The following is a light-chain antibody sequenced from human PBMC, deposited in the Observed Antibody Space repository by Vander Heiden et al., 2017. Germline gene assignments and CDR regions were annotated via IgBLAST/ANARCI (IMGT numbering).Light chain of an antibody. CDR3: QQSYSTPPT. Sequence: FQMTQSPSSLSASVGDRVTISCRASHGISTYLAWYHQKPGRAPKLLIYSASSRQTGVPPRFSGSGSGTYFTLTISSLQPEDFATYFCQQSYSTPPTFGQGTKLEIK. CDR1: HGISTY. CDR2: SAS. J-gene: IGKJ2*01. V-gene: IGKV1-39*01.